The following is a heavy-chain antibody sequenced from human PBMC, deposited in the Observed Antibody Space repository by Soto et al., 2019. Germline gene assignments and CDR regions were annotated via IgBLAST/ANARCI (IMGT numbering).Heavy chain of an antibody. CDR2: IYYTGST. D-gene: IGHD1-26*01. J-gene: IGHJ4*02. V-gene: IGHV4-61*01. Sequence: SATLSLTCTVSGGSVCSANYSWIWIRQPPGKGLEYIGYIYYTGSTNYNPSLKSRVIISVDTSKNQFSLKLSSVTAADTAVYYCAKDGRGTYADSWGQGILVTVS. CDR1: GGSVCSANYS. CDR3: AKDGRGTYADS.